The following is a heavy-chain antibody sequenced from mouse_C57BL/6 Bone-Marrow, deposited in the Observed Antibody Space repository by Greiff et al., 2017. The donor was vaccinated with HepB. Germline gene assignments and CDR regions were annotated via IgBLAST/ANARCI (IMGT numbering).Heavy chain of an antibody. CDR2: IDPSDSET. Sequence: QVQLQQPGAELVRPGSSVKLSCKASGYTFTSYWMHWVKQRPIQGLEWIGNIDPSDSETHYNQKFKDKATLTVDKSSSTAYMQLNSLTSEDSAVYYCARPAAQDYFDYWGQGTTLTGSS. V-gene: IGHV1-52*01. CDR3: ARPAAQDYFDY. D-gene: IGHD3-2*02. CDR1: GYTFTSYW. J-gene: IGHJ2*01.